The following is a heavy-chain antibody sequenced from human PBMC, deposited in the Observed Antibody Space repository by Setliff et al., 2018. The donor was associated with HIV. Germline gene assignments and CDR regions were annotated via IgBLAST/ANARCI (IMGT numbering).Heavy chain of an antibody. J-gene: IGHJ4*02. CDR3: SRLYGSGHYFAFDF. V-gene: IGHV4-59*11. CDR2: IDYSGST. Sequence: SETLSLTCTVSGGSISSHYWTWIRQPPGRGLEWIGYIDYSGSTNQNPSLKSRVTMSVDTSKNQFSLRLSSVTALDTAVYYCSRLYGSGHYFAFDFWGQGALVTVSS. CDR1: GGSISSHY. D-gene: IGHD3-10*01.